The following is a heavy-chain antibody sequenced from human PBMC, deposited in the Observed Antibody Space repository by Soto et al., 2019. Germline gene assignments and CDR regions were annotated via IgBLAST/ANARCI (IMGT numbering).Heavy chain of an antibody. CDR3: ERGLLTAVFLGPEY. D-gene: IGHD1-26*01. CDR2: IIPIFGTT. V-gene: IGHV1-69*12. J-gene: IGHJ4*02. Sequence: QVQLVQSGAVVKKPGSSVKVSCKASGGTLSSYAISWVRQAPGQGLEWMGGIIPIFGTTNYAQKFQGRVPITADDSTSTAYREMSSLRSEDKAIYYCERGLLTAVFLGPEYWGQGTLVTVSS. CDR1: GGTLSSYA.